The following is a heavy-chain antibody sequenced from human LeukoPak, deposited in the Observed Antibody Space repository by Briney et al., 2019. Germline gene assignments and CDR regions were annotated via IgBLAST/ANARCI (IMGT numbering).Heavy chain of an antibody. J-gene: IGHJ4*02. D-gene: IGHD3-22*01. V-gene: IGHV1-8*01. Sequence: ASVKVSCKASGYTFTSYDINWVRQATGQGLEWMGWMNPNSGNTGYAQKFQGRVTMTRNTSISTAYMELSSLRSDDTAVYYCARDHFPYYYDSSGSLDYWGQGTLVTVSS. CDR2: MNPNSGNT. CDR3: ARDHFPYYYDSSGSLDY. CDR1: GYTFTSYD.